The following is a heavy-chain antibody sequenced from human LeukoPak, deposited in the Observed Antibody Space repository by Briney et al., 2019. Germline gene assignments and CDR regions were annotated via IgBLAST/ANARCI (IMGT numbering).Heavy chain of an antibody. CDR1: GVSFSGYY. V-gene: IGHV4-34*01. CDR3: ARGHSGSYSNTMAGRNFDY. D-gene: IGHD1-26*01. CDR2: INHRGST. J-gene: IGHJ4*02. Sequence: SETLSLTCAVYGVSFSGYYWSWIRQPPGKGLEWVGEINHRGSTNYNPSLKSRVTISVDTSKNQFSLKLSSVTAADTAVYYCARGHSGSYSNTMAGRNFDYWGQGTLVTVSS.